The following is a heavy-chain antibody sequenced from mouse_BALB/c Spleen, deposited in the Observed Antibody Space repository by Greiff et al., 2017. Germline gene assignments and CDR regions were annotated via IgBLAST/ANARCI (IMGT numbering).Heavy chain of an antibody. CDR1: GFSLTSYG. CDR3: ASHYYGSSPAY. CDR2: IWAGGST. D-gene: IGHD1-1*01. V-gene: IGHV2-9*02. J-gene: IGHJ3*01. Sequence: VKLVESGPGLVAPSQSLSITCTVSGFSLTSYGVHWVRQPPGKGLEWLGVIWAGGSTNYNSALMSRLSISKDNSKSQVFLKMNSLQTDDTAMYYCASHYYGSSPAYWGQGTLVTVSA.